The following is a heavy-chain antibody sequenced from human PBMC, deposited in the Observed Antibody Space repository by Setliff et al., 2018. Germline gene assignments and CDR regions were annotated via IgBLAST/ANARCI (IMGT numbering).Heavy chain of an antibody. J-gene: IGHJ4*02. CDR2: INPSGGTT. CDR1: GPPFTRYY. V-gene: IGHV1-46*01. Sequence: GASVKVSCKASGPPFTRYYMHWVRQAPGQGLEWMGIINPSGGTTSYAQKFQGRVTMTTDTSTRTAYMEVASLRSDDTAVYYCATEKFPGDWGDYWGQGTLVTVSS. D-gene: IGHD2-21*01. CDR3: ATEKFPGDWGDY.